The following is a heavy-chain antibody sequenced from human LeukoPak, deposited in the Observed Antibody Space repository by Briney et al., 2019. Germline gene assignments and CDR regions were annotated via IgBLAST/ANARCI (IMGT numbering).Heavy chain of an antibody. CDR3: AKDDYYDSSGSV. Sequence: GGSLRLSCAASGFTFSSYAMSWVRQAPGKGLEWVSAISGSDGSTYYADSVKGRFTISRDNSKNTLYLQMNSLRAEDTAVYYCAKDDYYDSSGSVWGQGTLVTVSS. J-gene: IGHJ4*02. D-gene: IGHD3-22*01. CDR2: ISGSDGST. V-gene: IGHV3-23*01. CDR1: GFTFSSYA.